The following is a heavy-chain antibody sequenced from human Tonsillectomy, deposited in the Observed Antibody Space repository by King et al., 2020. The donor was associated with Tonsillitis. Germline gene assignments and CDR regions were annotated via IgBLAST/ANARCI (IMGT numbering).Heavy chain of an antibody. CDR2: IRYDGSNK. CDR1: GFTFSNYG. J-gene: IGHJ6*02. V-gene: IGHV3-30*02. CDR3: AKADLPYYHYYGMDG. Sequence: VQLVESGGGVVQPGGSLRLSCAASGFTFSNYGMHCVRQAPGKGLEWVAFIRYDGSNKYYADSVKGRFTISRDNSKNTLYLQMNSLRAEDTAVYYCAKADLPYYHYYGMDGWGLGTTVTVSS.